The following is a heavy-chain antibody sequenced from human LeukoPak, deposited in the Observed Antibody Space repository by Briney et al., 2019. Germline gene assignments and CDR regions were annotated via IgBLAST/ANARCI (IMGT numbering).Heavy chain of an antibody. CDR2: ISYDGSNK. D-gene: IGHD3-9*01. CDR1: GFTFSSYA. Sequence: GGSLRLSCAASGFTFSSYAMHWVRQAPGKGLEWVAVISYDGSNKYYADSVKGRFTISRDNSKNTLYLQMNSLRAEDTAVYYCARDSLRYSGYGMDVWGQGTTVTVSS. CDR3: ARDSLRYSGYGMDV. V-gene: IGHV3-30-3*01. J-gene: IGHJ6*02.